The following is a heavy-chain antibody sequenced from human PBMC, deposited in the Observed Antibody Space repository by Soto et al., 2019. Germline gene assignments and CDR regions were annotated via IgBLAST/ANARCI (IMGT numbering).Heavy chain of an antibody. V-gene: IGHV1-2*04. CDR3: ARALNFYDPGYFDY. Sequence: ASVKVSCKASGYTFTGYYMHWVRQAPGQGLEWMGWINPNSGGTNYAQKFQGWVTMTRDTSISTAYMELSRLRSDDTAVYYCARALNFYDPGYFDYWGRGTLVTVSS. CDR2: INPNSGGT. D-gene: IGHD5-12*01. J-gene: IGHJ4*02. CDR1: GYTFTGYY.